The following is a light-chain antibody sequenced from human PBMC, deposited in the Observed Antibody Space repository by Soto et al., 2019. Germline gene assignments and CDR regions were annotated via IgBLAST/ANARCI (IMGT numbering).Light chain of an antibody. V-gene: IGLV2-14*01. CDR1: SSDVGGYDF. CDR3: SSYTSSDSLV. Sequence: QSALTQPASVSGSPGQSITISCTGSSSDVGGYDFVSWYQHHPGKAPKLIIYEVSNRPSGVSNRFSGFKSGNTASLTISGLQAEDEADYYCSSYTSSDSLVFGGGTQLTVL. CDR2: EVS. J-gene: IGLJ2*01.